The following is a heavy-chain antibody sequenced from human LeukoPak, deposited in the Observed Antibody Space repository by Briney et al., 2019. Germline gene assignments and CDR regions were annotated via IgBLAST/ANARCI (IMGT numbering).Heavy chain of an antibody. CDR3: AREVFGELLYYGMDV. V-gene: IGHV4-4*07. CDR2: IYTSGST. D-gene: IGHD3-10*02. Sequence: SETLSPACTVSGGSISSYYWSWIRQPAVKGLEWIGRIYTSGSTNYNPSLKSRVTMSVDTSKNQFSLKLSSVTAADTAVYYCAREVFGELLYYGMDVWGQGTTVTVSS. J-gene: IGHJ6*02. CDR1: GGSISSYY.